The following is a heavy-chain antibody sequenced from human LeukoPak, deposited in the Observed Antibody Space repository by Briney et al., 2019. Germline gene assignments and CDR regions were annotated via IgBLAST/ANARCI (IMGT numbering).Heavy chain of an antibody. V-gene: IGHV1-2*02. J-gene: IGHJ4*02. Sequence: ASVKVSCKASGYTFTGYYMHWVRQAPGQGLEWMGWINPNSGGTNYAQKFQGRVTMTRDTSISTAYMELSRLRSDDTAVYYCARDSAGVYYEERFDYWGQGTLVTVSS. CDR2: INPNSGGT. CDR3: ARDSAGVYYEERFDY. D-gene: IGHD3-22*01. CDR1: GYTFTGYY.